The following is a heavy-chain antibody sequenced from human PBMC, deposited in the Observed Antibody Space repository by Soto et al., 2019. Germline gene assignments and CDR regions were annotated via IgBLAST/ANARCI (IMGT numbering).Heavy chain of an antibody. Sequence: SVKVSCKASGGTFSSYAISWVRQAPGQGLEWMGGIIPIFGTANYAQKFQGRVTITADESTSTAYMELSSLRSEDTAVYYCARRTPYYYYGLDVWGQGTTVTVSS. CDR2: IIPIFGTA. V-gene: IGHV1-69*13. CDR3: ARRTPYYYYGLDV. J-gene: IGHJ6*02. CDR1: GGTFSSYA.